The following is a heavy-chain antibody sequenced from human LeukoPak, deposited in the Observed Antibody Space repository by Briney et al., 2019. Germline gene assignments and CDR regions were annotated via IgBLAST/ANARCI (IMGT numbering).Heavy chain of an antibody. CDR2: INQDGSQK. CDR3: AREVGSPAVRSAFDL. J-gene: IGHJ3*01. D-gene: IGHD2-15*01. CDR1: GFTFSTYA. V-gene: IGHV3-7*01. Sequence: GGSLRLSCAASGFTFSTYAMSWVRQAPGKGLEWVANINQDGSQKHYVDSVTGRFTISRDNAKNSLYLQVNSLRDEDTAVYYCAREVGSPAVRSAFDLWGQGTMVTVSS.